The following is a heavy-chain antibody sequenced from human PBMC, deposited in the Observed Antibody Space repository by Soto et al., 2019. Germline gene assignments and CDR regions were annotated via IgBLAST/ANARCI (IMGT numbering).Heavy chain of an antibody. Sequence: EVQLLESGGGLVQPGGSPRLSCAASGFTFSSYAMSWVRQAPGKGLEWVSAISATGGSTYYADSVKGRFTISRDNSKNTLYLQMNSLRAEDTAIYYCAKVFGSGYDFDYWGQGTLVTVSS. CDR1: GFTFSSYA. V-gene: IGHV3-23*01. CDR2: ISATGGST. J-gene: IGHJ4*02. D-gene: IGHD5-12*01. CDR3: AKVFGSGYDFDY.